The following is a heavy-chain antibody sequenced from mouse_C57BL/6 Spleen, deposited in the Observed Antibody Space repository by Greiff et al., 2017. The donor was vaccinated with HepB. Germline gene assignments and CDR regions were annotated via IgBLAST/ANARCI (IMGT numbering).Heavy chain of an antibody. Sequence: EVKLVESGGGLVKPGGSLKLSCAASGFTFSSYAMSWVRQTPEKRLEWVATISDGGSYIYYPDNVKGRFTISRDNAKNNLYLQMSHLKSEDTAMYYCARDRGSSSYYFDYWGQGTTLTVSS. CDR2: ISDGGSYI. CDR1: GFTFSSYA. D-gene: IGHD1-1*01. CDR3: ARDRGSSSYYFDY. J-gene: IGHJ2*01. V-gene: IGHV5-4*03.